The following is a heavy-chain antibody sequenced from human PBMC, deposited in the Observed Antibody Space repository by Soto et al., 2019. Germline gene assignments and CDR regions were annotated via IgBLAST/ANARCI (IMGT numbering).Heavy chain of an antibody. CDR1: GGSISSYY. CDR3: ARAYNWNSGPFDY. V-gene: IGHV4-59*01. J-gene: IGHJ4*02. CDR2: IYYSGST. D-gene: IGHD1-7*01. Sequence: SETLSLTCTVSGGSISSYYWSWIRQPPGKGLEWIGYIYYSGSTNYNPSLKSRVTISVDTSKNQFSLKLSSVTAADTAVYYCARAYNWNSGPFDYWGQGTLVTVSS.